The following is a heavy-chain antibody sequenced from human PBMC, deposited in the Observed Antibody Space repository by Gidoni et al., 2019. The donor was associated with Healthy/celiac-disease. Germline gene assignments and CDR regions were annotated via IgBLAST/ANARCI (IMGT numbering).Heavy chain of an antibody. CDR2: IYSGGST. Sequence: EVQLVASGGGLVQPGGSLRLSCAASGFTVSSNYMSWVRQAPGKGLEWVSVIYSGGSTYYADSVKGRFTISRDNSKNTLYLQMNSLRAEDTAVYYCASTKWFGEFIFDYWGQGTLVTVSS. J-gene: IGHJ4*02. D-gene: IGHD3-10*01. CDR1: GFTVSSNY. CDR3: ASTKWFGEFIFDY. V-gene: IGHV3-66*01.